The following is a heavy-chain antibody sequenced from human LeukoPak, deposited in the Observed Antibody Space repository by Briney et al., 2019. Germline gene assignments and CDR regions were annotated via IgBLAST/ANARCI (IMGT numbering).Heavy chain of an antibody. CDR2: INSDGSST. CDR3: AKEPRGSSSRLIYFDY. V-gene: IGHV3-74*01. Sequence: GGSLRLSCAASGFTFSSYWMHWVRQAPGKGLVWVSRINSDGSSTSYADSVRGRFTISRDNSKNTLYLHMSSLRAEDTAVYYCAKEPRGSSSRLIYFDYWGQGTLVTVSS. J-gene: IGHJ4*02. CDR1: GFTFSSYW. D-gene: IGHD6-13*01.